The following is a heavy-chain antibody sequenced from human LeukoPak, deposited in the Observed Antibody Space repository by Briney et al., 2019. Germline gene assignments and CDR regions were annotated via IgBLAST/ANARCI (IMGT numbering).Heavy chain of an antibody. J-gene: IGHJ3*02. D-gene: IGHD4-17*01. Sequence: SETLTLTCTVSGGSISSYYWSWIRQPPGKGLEWIGYIYYNGSTNYNPSLKSRVTISVDTSKIQFSLKLSSVTAADTAVYYCASEAGGDYRAFDIWGQGTMVTVSS. CDR3: ASEAGGDYRAFDI. CDR2: IYYNGST. CDR1: GGSISSYY. V-gene: IGHV4-59*01.